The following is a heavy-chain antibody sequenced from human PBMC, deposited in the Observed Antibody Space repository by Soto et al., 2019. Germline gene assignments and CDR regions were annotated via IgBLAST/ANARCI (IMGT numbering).Heavy chain of an antibody. D-gene: IGHD6-6*01. CDR1: GGSVNSDNYY. V-gene: IGHV4-61*01. J-gene: IGHJ4*02. CDR2: IYHTGST. CDR3: AREFSNSPEAFDS. Sequence: QVHLQESGPGQVKPSETLSLICTVSGGSVNSDNYYWSWIRQPPGRGLDWIGYIYHTGSTNYNPSLNSRVTISVDTYRNQFSLKLNSVTAADTAVYYGAREFSNSPEAFDSWGQGTLVTVSS.